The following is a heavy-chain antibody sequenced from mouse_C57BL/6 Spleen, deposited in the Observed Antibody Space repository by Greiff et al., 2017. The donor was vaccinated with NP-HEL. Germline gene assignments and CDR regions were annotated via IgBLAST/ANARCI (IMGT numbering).Heavy chain of an antibody. CDR1: GYTFTSYW. Sequence: QVQLQQPGAELVRPGSSVKLSCKASGYTFTSYWMHWVKQRPIQGLEWIGNLDPSDSATHYNQKFKDKAPLTVYKSSGTAYMKLSSLTSEDSAVCYCARGAQSYYDYALDYWGQGTTLTVSS. CDR3: ARGAQSYYDYALDY. CDR2: LDPSDSAT. V-gene: IGHV1-52*01. D-gene: IGHD2-4*01. J-gene: IGHJ2*01.